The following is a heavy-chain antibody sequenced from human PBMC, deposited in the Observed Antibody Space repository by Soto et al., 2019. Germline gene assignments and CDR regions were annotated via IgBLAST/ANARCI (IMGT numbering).Heavy chain of an antibody. CDR3: AKDWSIAAADYYFDY. CDR2: ISYDGGNK. V-gene: IGHV3-30*18. Sequence: QPGGSLRLSCGASGFTFSGYVMHWVRQAPGKGLEWVAVISYDGGNKYFADSVKGRLTISRDNSKSTLYLQMNSLRAEDTAVYYCAKDWSIAAADYYFDYWGQGTLVTVSS. D-gene: IGHD6-13*01. CDR1: GFTFSGYV. J-gene: IGHJ4*02.